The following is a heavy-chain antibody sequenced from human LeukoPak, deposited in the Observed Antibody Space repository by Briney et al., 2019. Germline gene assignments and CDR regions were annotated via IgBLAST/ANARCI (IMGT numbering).Heavy chain of an antibody. V-gene: IGHV1-24*01. CDR2: FDPEDGET. J-gene: IGHJ4*02. Sequence: ASVKVSCKVSGYTLTELSMHWVRQAPGKGLEWMGGFDPEDGETIYAQQFHGRVTMTEDTSTDTAYMELSSLRSEDTAVYYCATDLSFLGFPGYWGQGTLVTVSS. D-gene: IGHD2-21*01. CDR1: GYTLTELS. CDR3: ATDLSFLGFPGY.